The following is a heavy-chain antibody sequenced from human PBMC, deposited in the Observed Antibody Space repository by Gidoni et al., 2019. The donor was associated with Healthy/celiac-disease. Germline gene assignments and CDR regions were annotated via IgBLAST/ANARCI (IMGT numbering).Heavy chain of an antibody. CDR2: IKQDGSEK. Sequence: EVQLVEAGGGWVKPGGSRRLSWAAAGYTFSSYWMSGVRQAPGKGLAWVANIKQDGSEKYYVDSVKGRFTLSSDNAKNSLYLQMNRLRAEDTAVYYCARGRTGEDTAFDYWGQGTLGAVSS. V-gene: IGHV3-7*03. CDR3: ARGRTGEDTAFDY. J-gene: IGHJ4*02. D-gene: IGHD1-1*01. CDR1: GYTFSSYW.